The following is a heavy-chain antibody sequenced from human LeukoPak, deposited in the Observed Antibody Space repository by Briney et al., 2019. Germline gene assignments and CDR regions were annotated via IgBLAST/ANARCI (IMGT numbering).Heavy chain of an antibody. D-gene: IGHD6-13*01. J-gene: IGHJ4*02. CDR3: AREEAAAGKGDY. Sequence: SETLSLTCTVSGYSISSGYYWGWIRQPPGKGLEWIGSIYHSGSTYYNPSLKSRVTISVDTSKNQFSLKLSSVTAADTAVYYCAREEAAAGKGDYWGQGTLVTVSS. V-gene: IGHV4-38-2*02. CDR1: GYSISSGYY. CDR2: IYHSGST.